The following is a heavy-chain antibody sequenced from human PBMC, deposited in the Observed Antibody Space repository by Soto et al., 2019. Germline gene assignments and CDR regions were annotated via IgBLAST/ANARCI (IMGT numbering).Heavy chain of an antibody. D-gene: IGHD6-19*01. V-gene: IGHV1-69*06. CDR1: GGTFSSYA. J-gene: IGHJ5*02. Sequence: QVQLVQSGAEVKKPGSSVKVYCKASGGTFSSYAISWVRQAHGQGLGWMGGIIPIFGTANYAQKFQGRVTITADKSTSTAYMELSSLRSEDTAVYYCARLGSGWTYNWFDPWGQGTLVTVSS. CDR2: IIPIFGTA. CDR3: ARLGSGWTYNWFDP.